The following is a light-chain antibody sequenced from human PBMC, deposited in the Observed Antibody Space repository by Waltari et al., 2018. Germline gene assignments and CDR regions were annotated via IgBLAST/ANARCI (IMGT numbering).Light chain of an antibody. V-gene: IGKV3D-20*01. CDR2: DAS. Sequence: EIVLTQSPATLSLSPGERATLSCRASQSVSSIYLAWYQQKPGLAPRLLIYDASSRATGIPDRFSGSGSGTDFTLTISRLEPEDFAVYYCQQYGSSPPITFGQGTRLEIK. CDR1: QSVSSIY. J-gene: IGKJ5*01. CDR3: QQYGSSPPIT.